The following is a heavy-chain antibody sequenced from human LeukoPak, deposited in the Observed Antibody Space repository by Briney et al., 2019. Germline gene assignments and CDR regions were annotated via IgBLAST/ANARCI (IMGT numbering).Heavy chain of an antibody. J-gene: IGHJ4*02. CDR2: INHNGNVN. CDR3: ARDFTFGGVIVQYYFDY. Sequence: GGSLRLSCAASGFTFSSYWMNWARQAPGKGLEWVASINHNGNVNYYVDSVKGRFTISRDNAKNSLYLQMSNLRAEDTAVYYCARDFTFGGVIVQYYFDYWGQGTLVTVSS. D-gene: IGHD3-16*02. CDR1: GFTFSSYW. V-gene: IGHV3-7*01.